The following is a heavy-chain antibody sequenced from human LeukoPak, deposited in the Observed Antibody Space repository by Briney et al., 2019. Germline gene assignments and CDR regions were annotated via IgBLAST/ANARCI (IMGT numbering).Heavy chain of an antibody. CDR3: ARGRLELITMVRGVMFAHFDY. CDR2: INHSGST. CDR1: GGSFSGYY. V-gene: IGHV4-34*01. D-gene: IGHD3-10*01. Sequence: KPSETLSLTCAVYGGSFSGYYWSWIRQPPGKGLEWIGEINHSGSTNYNPSLKSRVTISVDTSKNQFSLKLSSVTAADTAVYYCARGRLELITMVRGVMFAHFDYWGQGTLVTVSS. J-gene: IGHJ4*02.